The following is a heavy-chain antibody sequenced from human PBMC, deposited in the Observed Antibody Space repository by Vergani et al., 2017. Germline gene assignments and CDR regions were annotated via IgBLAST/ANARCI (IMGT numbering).Heavy chain of an antibody. V-gene: IGHV4-59*01. J-gene: IGHJ4*02. D-gene: IGHD3-3*02. Sequence: QVQLQESGPGLVKPSETLSLTCTVSGGSISSYYWSWIRQPPGKGLEWIGYIYYSGSTNYNPSLKGRVTISVEPSKNQFSLKLSSVSAADPAVYYCARAHFWSGYYSFDYWGQGTLVTVSS. CDR2: IYYSGST. CDR1: GGSISSYY. CDR3: ARAHFWSGYYSFDY.